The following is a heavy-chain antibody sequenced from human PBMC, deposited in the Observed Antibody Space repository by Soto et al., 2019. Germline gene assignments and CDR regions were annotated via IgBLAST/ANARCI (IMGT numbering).Heavy chain of an antibody. Sequence: QVQLVQSGAEVKKPGASVKVSCKASGYTFTSYGISWVRQAPGQGLEWMGWISAYNGNTNYAQKLQGKVTMTTDTSTSTAYMELRSLRSDDTAVYYCAARKSSGSYAFYYFDYWGQGTLVTVSS. J-gene: IGHJ4*02. V-gene: IGHV1-18*01. D-gene: IGHD1-26*01. CDR2: ISAYNGNT. CDR3: AARKSSGSYAFYYFDY. CDR1: GYTFTSYG.